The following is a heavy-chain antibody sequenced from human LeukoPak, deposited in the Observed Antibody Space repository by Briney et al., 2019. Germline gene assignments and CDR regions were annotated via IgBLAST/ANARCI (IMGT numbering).Heavy chain of an antibody. CDR2: IYWDDVK. V-gene: IGHV2-5*02. D-gene: IGHD4-17*01. CDR3: AHRRGDYPHYYFDY. Sequence: SGPTLVNPTQTLTLTCTFSGFSLSTSGVGVGWIRQPPGKALEWLALIYWDDVKRYSPSLKSRLTITKDTSKNQVVLTMTNMDPVDTATYYCAHRRGDYPHYYFDYWGQGTLVTVSS. CDR1: GFSLSTSGVG. J-gene: IGHJ4*02.